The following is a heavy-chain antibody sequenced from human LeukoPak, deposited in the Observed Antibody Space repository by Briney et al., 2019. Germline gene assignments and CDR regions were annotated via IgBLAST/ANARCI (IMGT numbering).Heavy chain of an antibody. CDR2: IYYSGST. J-gene: IGHJ4*02. V-gene: IGHV4-59*08. CDR3: ARHGSLFYDYVWGSYRYFDY. CDR1: GGSISSYY. Sequence: SETLSLTCTVSGGSISSYYWSWIRQPPGKGLEWIGYIYYSGSTNYNPSLKSRVTISVDTSKNQFSLKLSSVTAADTAVYYCARHGSLFYDYVWGSYRYFDYWGQGTLVTVSS. D-gene: IGHD3-16*02.